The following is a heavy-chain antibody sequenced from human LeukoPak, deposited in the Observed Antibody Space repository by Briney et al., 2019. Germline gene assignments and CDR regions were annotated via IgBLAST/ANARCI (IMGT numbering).Heavy chain of an antibody. V-gene: IGHV4-38-2*02. J-gene: IGHJ1*01. CDR2: IHHSGNRFESGST. D-gene: IGHD6-25*01. CDR1: GFSISNNNY. CDR3: ARNASSGFFND. Sequence: SETLSLTCIVSGFSISNNNYWGWIRQSPGKGLEWMGSIHHSGNRFESGSTHYNPSLRGRVTVSADPSKNRFSLTLSSVTAADTAVYFCARNASSGFFNDWSQGTLVTVS.